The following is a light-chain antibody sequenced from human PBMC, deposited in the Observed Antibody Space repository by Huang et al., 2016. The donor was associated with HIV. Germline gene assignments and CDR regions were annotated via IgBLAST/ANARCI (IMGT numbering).Light chain of an antibody. J-gene: IGKJ3*01. V-gene: IGKV3-15*01. CDR1: QSVSTN. Sequence: EIVMTQSPATLSVSPGERATLSCRASQSVSTNLAWFQQKPGQAPRLLIYGASTRATDVPVRYSGSGSGTDFTLTISSLQSEDFVVYYCQQYNDWPPITFGPGTKLEIK. CDR2: GAS. CDR3: QQYNDWPPIT.